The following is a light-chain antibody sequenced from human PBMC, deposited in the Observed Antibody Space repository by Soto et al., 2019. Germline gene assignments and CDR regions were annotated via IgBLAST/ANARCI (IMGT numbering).Light chain of an antibody. CDR3: QQLNSYWYT. Sequence: DIQLTQSPSFLSASVGDRVTITCRASQGISSYLAWYQQKPGKAPKLLINGASTLQSGVPSRFSGSGSGTEFTLTINSLQLEDIGTYYCQQLNSYWYTFGQGTKLEI. CDR1: QGISSY. CDR2: GAS. J-gene: IGKJ2*01. V-gene: IGKV1-9*01.